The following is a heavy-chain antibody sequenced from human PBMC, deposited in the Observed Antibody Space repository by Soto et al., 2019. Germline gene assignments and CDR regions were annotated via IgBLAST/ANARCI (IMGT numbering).Heavy chain of an antibody. CDR3: ARAPSPKITMVRGVARSYYYYMDV. CDR2: MNPNSGNT. Sequence: ASVKVSCKASGYTFTSYDINWVRQATGQGLEWMGWMNPNSGNTGYAQKFQGRVTMTRNTSISTAYMELSSLRSEDTAVYYAARAPSPKITMVRGVARSYYYYMDVWGKGTTVTVSS. CDR1: GYTFTSYD. D-gene: IGHD3-10*01. V-gene: IGHV1-8*01. J-gene: IGHJ6*03.